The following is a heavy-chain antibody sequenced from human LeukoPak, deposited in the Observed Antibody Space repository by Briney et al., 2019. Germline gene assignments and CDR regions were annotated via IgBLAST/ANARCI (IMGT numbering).Heavy chain of an antibody. J-gene: IGHJ4*02. D-gene: IGHD1-1*01. V-gene: IGHV1-46*02. CDR1: GYTFNSYK. CDR2: INPSDGST. CDR3: ARDGHHWQFDH. Sequence: GASVKVSCTASGYTFNSYKMHWVRQAPGQGLEWMGIINPSDGSTSYAQNFQGRVTMTRDTSTSTVYMELSSLRSEDTAVYYCARDGHHWQFDHWGQGTLVTVSS.